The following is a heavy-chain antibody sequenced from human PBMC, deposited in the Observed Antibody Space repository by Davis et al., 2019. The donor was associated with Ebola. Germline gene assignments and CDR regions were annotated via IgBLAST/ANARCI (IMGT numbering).Heavy chain of an antibody. CDR2: IYYSGST. CDR1: VGSFSDYY. V-gene: IGHV4-59*01. Sequence: MPSETLSLTCAVYVGSFSDYYWSWIRQPPGKGLEWIGYIYYSGSTNYNPSLKSRVTISVDTSKNQFSLKLSSVTAADTAVYYCARGSTVTTDYWGQGTLVTVSS. D-gene: IGHD4-17*01. CDR3: ARGSTVTTDY. J-gene: IGHJ4*02.